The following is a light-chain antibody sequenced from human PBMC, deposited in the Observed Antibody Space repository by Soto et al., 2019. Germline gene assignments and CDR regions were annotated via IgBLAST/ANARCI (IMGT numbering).Light chain of an antibody. CDR1: QTISSW. CDR2: KAS. Sequence: IQMTQSPSTQSGSVGDRDTITWPASQTISSWLAWYQQKPGKAPKLLIYKASTLKSGVPSRFSGSGSGTEFTLTISSLQPDDFATYYCQHYNSYSEAFGQGTKVDIK. V-gene: IGKV1-5*03. CDR3: QHYNSYSEA. J-gene: IGKJ1*01.